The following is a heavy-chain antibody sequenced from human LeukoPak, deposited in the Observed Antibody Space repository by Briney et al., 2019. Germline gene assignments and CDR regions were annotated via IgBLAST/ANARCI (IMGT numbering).Heavy chain of an antibody. CDR3: ARETPDYGGRKLYYYYYYMDV. CDR1: GYTFTSYS. J-gene: IGHJ6*03. V-gene: IGHV1-46*01. Sequence: GASVKVSCKASGYTFTSYSIHWVRQAPGQGLEWMGIINPSGGTTTYTQKFQGRVTMTRDMSTSTVYMELSSLRSEDTAVYYCARETPDYGGRKLYYYYYYMDVWGKGTTVTVSS. CDR2: INPSGGTT. D-gene: IGHD4-23*01.